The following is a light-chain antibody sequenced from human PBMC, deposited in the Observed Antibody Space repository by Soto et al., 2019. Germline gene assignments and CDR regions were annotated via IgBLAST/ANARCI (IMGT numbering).Light chain of an antibody. J-gene: IGKJ3*01. V-gene: IGKV3-11*01. CDR1: QSVSSY. CDR2: DAS. Sequence: EIVLTQSPATLSLSPGERATLSCRAGQSVSSYLAWYQQKPGQAPRLLIYDASNRATGIPARFSGSGSGTDFTLAISSLEPEDFAVYYCQQRSNWVFTFGPGIKVDIK. CDR3: QQRSNWVFT.